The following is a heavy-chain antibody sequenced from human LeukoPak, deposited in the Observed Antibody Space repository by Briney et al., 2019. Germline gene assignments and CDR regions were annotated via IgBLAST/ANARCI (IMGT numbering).Heavy chain of an antibody. CDR1: GFTFSSYA. CDR3: ARGHWQMEC. V-gene: IGHV3-30-3*01. D-gene: IGHD3-3*01. CDR2: ISYDGSNK. Sequence: GGSLRLSCAASGFTFSSYAMHWVRQAPGKGLEWVAVISYDGSNKYYADSVKGRFTISRDNSKNTLYLQINSLRVEDTAVYYCARGHWQMECWGQGTLVTVSS. J-gene: IGHJ4*02.